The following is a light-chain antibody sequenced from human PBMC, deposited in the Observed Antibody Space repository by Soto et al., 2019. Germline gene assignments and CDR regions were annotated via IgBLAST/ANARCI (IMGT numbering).Light chain of an antibody. CDR3: QQRSSWPIT. V-gene: IGKV3-11*01. CDR2: GAS. J-gene: IGKJ5*01. CDR1: QSVSRY. Sequence: EIVLTHSPSTLSLSPLERATLSFMASQSVSRYLAWYQQKPGQAPRLLIYGASNRATGIPARFSGSGSGTDFTLTISSLEPEDFAVYYCQQRSSWPITFGQGTRLEIK.